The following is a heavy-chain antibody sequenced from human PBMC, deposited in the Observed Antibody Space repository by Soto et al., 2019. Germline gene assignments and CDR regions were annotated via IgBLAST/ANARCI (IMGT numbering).Heavy chain of an antibody. CDR1: GFTFSSYA. V-gene: IGHV3-23*01. Sequence: PGGSLRLSCAASGFTFSSYAMSWVRQAPGKGLEWVSAISGNGADTSYADSVRGRFTISRDNSKDTLFLQMNSLRADDPAVYYGAKDFRQWTTLSLDNWGKGTLFTVSS. CDR3: AKDFRQWTTLSLDN. CDR2: ISGNGADT. J-gene: IGHJ4*02. D-gene: IGHD6-19*01.